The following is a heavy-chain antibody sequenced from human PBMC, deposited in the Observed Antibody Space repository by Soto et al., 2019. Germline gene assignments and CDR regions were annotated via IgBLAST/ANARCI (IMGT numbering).Heavy chain of an antibody. CDR3: ARYGSGSYPNGFDP. Sequence: SETLSLTCTVSGGSISSGGYYWSWIRQHPGKGLEWIGYIYYSGSTYYNPSLKSRVTISVDTSKNQFSLKLSSVTAADTAVYYCARYGSGSYPNGFDPGGKGTLVTVSS. CDR2: IYYSGST. V-gene: IGHV4-31*03. D-gene: IGHD3-10*01. CDR1: GGSISSGGYY. J-gene: IGHJ5*02.